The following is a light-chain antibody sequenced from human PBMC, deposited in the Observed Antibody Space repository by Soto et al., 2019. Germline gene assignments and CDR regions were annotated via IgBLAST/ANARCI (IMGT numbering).Light chain of an antibody. J-gene: IGLJ2*01. Sequence: QSALTQPPSASGSPGQSVTISCTGTSSDIGASIFVSWYQQHPGKSPKLMIYEVTKRPSGVPDRFSGSKSGNTASLTVSGLQAEDEADYYCSSYGITTVLFGGGTKLTVL. CDR1: SSDIGASIF. V-gene: IGLV2-8*01. CDR3: SSYGITTVL. CDR2: EVT.